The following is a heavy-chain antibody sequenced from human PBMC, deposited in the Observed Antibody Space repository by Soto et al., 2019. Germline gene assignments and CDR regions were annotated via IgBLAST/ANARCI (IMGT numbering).Heavy chain of an antibody. V-gene: IGHV3-15*02. CDR3: TTWRREKSCTSVSCYGDGAY. D-gene: IGHD2-2*01. Sequence: EVSLVESGGALVKPGESLTLSCAASGFTFNSAWMTWVRQAPGKGLEWVGRIKSWTDGGRVDTAAPVKVRFTIYRDDSKTKFDLQMNSLKSEATAVYYCTTWRREKSCTSVSCYGDGAYWGQGTMVTVSS. J-gene: IGHJ4*02. CDR1: GFTFNSAW. CDR2: IKSWTDGGRV.